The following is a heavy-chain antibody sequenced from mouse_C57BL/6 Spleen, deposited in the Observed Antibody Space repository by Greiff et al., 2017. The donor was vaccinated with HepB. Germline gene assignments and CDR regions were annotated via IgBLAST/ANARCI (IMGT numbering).Heavy chain of an antibody. D-gene: IGHD2-3*01. CDR1: GYTFTSYW. V-gene: IGHV1-61*01. Sequence: QVQLQQPGAELVRPGSSVKLSCKASGYTFTSYWMDWVKQRPGQGLEWIGNIYPSDSETHYNQKFKDKATLTVDKSSSTAYMQLSSLTSEDSAVYYCARGGYDGYSYYFDYWGQGTTLTVSS. CDR2: IYPSDSET. J-gene: IGHJ2*01. CDR3: ARGGYDGYSYYFDY.